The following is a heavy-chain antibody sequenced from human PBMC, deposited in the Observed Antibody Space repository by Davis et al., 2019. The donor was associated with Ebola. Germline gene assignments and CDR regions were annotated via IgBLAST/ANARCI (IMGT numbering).Heavy chain of an antibody. Sequence: AASVKVSCKASGYTFTSYGISWVRQAPGQGLEWMGWISAYNGNTNYAQKLQGRVTMTTDTSTSTAYMELSSLRSEDTAVYYCARLHIVVVAAATSYNWFDPWGQGTLVTVSS. V-gene: IGHV1-18*01. D-gene: IGHD2-2*01. CDR2: ISAYNGNT. J-gene: IGHJ5*02. CDR3: ARLHIVVVAAATSYNWFDP. CDR1: GYTFTSYG.